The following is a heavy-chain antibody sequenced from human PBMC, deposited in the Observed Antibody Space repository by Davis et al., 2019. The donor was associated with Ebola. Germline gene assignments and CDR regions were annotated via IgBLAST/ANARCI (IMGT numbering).Heavy chain of an antibody. CDR3: ARQGYCSGTSCYTPYYYYGMDV. CDR1: GGSFSGYY. D-gene: IGHD2-2*02. J-gene: IGHJ6*02. Sequence: SQTLSLTCAVYGGSFSGYYWSWIRQPPGKGLEWIGEINHSGSTNYNPSLKSRVTISVDTSKNQFSLKLSSVTAADTAVYYCARQGYCSGTSCYTPYYYYGMDVWGQGTTVTVSS. CDR2: INHSGST. V-gene: IGHV4-34*01.